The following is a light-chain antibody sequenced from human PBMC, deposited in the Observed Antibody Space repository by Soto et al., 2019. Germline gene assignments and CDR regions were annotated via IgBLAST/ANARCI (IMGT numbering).Light chain of an antibody. J-gene: IGKJ2*01. CDR2: AAS. CDR1: QSISVH. Sequence: DIQMTQSPSSLSASVGDTVTITCRASQSISVHLNWYQQKGGKVPKLLIYAASNLYSGVPSRFSGSGSVTDFVLTISSLQPEDFATYYCQQSYITPYTFGQGIRLEIK. V-gene: IGKV1-39*01. CDR3: QQSYITPYT.